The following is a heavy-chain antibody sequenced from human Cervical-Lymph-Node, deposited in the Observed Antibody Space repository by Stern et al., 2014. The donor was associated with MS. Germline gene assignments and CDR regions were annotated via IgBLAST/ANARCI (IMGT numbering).Heavy chain of an antibody. J-gene: IGHJ3*02. CDR1: GLTFSTSV. Sequence: VQLEESGGGVVQPGRSLRLSCVASGLTFSTSVMHWVRQAPGKGLEWVAVVWNDGSKEHFTESVKGRFSTSRDTAKNTLHLQMSSLRAEDTAVYSCATSTASDAFDIWGQGTLVTVSS. CDR3: ATSTASDAFDI. D-gene: IGHD2/OR15-2a*01. CDR2: VWNDGSKE. V-gene: IGHV3-33*01.